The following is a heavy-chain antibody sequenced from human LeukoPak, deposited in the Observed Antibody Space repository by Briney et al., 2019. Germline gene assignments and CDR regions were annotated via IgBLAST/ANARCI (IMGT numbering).Heavy chain of an antibody. J-gene: IGHJ4*02. D-gene: IGHD6-19*01. CDR3: AKDVAPDSGWDLDY. CDR2: IYNSGAKI. CDR1: GLTFSTYS. V-gene: IGHV3-23*01. Sequence: GGSLRLSCAVSGLTFSTYSMTWVRQGPGKGLEWVSSIYNSGAKIFYADSVEGRFTISRDNSKNMLYLQMNSLRVEDTAVYYCAKDVAPDSGWDLDYWGQGTLVTVSS.